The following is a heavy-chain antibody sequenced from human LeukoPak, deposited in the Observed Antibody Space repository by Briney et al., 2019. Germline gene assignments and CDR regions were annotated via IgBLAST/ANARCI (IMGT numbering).Heavy chain of an antibody. CDR2: IKEDGSML. Sequence: TGGSLRLSCAASGFTFSSYSVNWVRQAPGKGLEWVAHIKEDGSMLSYVDSVKGRFTISRDNARNSVYLQMNSLRAEDTAVYYCARVVTWFDPWGQGSLVTVSS. V-gene: IGHV3-7*04. CDR1: GFTFSSYS. J-gene: IGHJ5*02. CDR3: ARVVTWFDP.